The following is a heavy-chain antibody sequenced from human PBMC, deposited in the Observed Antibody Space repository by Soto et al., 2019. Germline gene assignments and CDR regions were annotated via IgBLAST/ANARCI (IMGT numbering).Heavy chain of an antibody. J-gene: IGHJ4*01. CDR3: AKDARRRWSSCDE. V-gene: IGHV3-23*01. CDR2: ISGSGGRT. CDR1: GFTFSDSA. D-gene: IGHD2-2*01. Sequence: VLSLRLSCEASGFTFSDSAMSWFRQAPGKGLEWVSGISGSGGRTDYADSVKGRFIISRDNSKNTLYLQMNSLRAEDTAVYYLAKDARRRWSSCDEWGQANMVTV.